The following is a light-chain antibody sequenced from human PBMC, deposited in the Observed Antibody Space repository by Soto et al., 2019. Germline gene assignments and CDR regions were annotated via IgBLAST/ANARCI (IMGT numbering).Light chain of an antibody. CDR2: DAS. J-gene: IGKJ3*01. V-gene: IGKV1-5*01. CDR3: QQYSDFFIS. CDR1: QSISRS. Sequence: DIQMTQSPSTLSASVGDRVTITCRASQSISRSLAWYQQKPGKAPNLLIYDASSLEGGVPSRFSGSGFGTEFTLTITNLQPADFATYYCQQYSDFFISFGPGTTVDFK.